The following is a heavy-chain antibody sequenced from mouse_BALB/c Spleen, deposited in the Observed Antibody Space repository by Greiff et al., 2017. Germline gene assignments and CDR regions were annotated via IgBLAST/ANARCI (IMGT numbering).Heavy chain of an antibody. J-gene: IGHJ2*01. D-gene: IGHD2-13*01. Sequence: QVQLQQSGAELARPGASVKLSCKASGYTFTDYYINWVKQRTGQGLEWIGDIYPGSGNTYYNEKFKGKATLTADKSSSTAYMQLSSLTSEDSAVYFCARKEGLDKLYYFDYWGQGTTLTVSS. CDR1: GYTFTDYY. CDR3: ARKEGLDKLYYFDY. CDR2: IYPGSGNT. V-gene: IGHV1-76*01.